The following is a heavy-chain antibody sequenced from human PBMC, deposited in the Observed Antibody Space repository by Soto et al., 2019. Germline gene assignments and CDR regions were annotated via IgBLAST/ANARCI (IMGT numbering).Heavy chain of an antibody. D-gene: IGHD5-18*01. V-gene: IGHV3-43*01. Sequence: GGSLRLSCAASGFTFDDYTMHWVRQAPGKGLEWVSLISWDGGSTYYADSVKGRFTISRDNSKNSLYLQMNSLRTEDTALYYCAKVVSDTAMVWAYYGMDVWGQGTTVTVSS. CDR3: AKVVSDTAMVWAYYGMDV. J-gene: IGHJ6*02. CDR2: ISWDGGST. CDR1: GFTFDDYT.